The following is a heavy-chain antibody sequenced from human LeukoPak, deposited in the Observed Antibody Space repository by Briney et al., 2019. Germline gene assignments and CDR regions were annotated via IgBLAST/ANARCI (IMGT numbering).Heavy chain of an antibody. Sequence: GGSLRLSCAASGFTFSSYAMHWVRQAPGKGLEWVAVISYDGSNKYYADSVKGRFTISRDNSKNTLYLQMNSLRAEDTAVYYCARDFAIVATSYYFDCWGQGTLVTVSS. D-gene: IGHD5-12*01. J-gene: IGHJ4*02. CDR3: ARDFAIVATSYYFDC. CDR1: GFTFSSYA. CDR2: ISYDGSNK. V-gene: IGHV3-30-3*01.